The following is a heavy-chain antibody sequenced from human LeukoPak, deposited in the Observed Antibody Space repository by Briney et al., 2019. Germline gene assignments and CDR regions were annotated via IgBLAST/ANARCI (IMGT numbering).Heavy chain of an antibody. Sequence: GGSLRLSCAASGFTFSIYDMHWVRHITGKGLEWVSGIDTAGDTYYPGSMKGRFTISSENAKNSLYLQMNTLRAGDTGVYYCARGFGGNSRRMYDFWGQGTLVTVSS. J-gene: IGHJ4*02. CDR2: IDTAGDT. CDR3: ARGFGGNSRRMYDF. CDR1: GFTFSIYD. D-gene: IGHD4-23*01. V-gene: IGHV3-13*04.